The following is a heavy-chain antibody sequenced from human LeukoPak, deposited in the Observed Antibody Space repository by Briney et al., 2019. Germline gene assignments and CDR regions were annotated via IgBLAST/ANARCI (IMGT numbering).Heavy chain of an antibody. J-gene: IGHJ4*02. CDR1: GDSMNGYY. CDR2: LFIRGNA. D-gene: IGHD5-12*01. CDR3: ARGLRWDSGNDWGPEH. Sequence: SGTLSLTCSVSGDSMNGYYWIWIRQTAGKGVEWIGRLFIRGNAECNPSLKSRVTMSVETSKSQFSQKLTSVTAADTAIYYCARGLRWDSGNDWGPEHWGQGVLVTVSS. V-gene: IGHV4-4*07.